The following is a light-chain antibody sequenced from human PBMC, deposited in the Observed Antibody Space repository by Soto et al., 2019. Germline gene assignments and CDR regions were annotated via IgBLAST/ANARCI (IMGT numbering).Light chain of an antibody. CDR3: QQYKSLLYT. CDR1: QSVSSN. CDR2: DAS. J-gene: IGKJ2*01. V-gene: IGKV3-15*01. Sequence: EIVMTQSPATLSVSPGERATLSCRASQSVSSNLAWYQQQPGQPPRLLIYDASTRATDIPARFSGSGSGTEFTLTISSLQSEDFAVYYCQQYKSLLYTFGQGTKLEIK.